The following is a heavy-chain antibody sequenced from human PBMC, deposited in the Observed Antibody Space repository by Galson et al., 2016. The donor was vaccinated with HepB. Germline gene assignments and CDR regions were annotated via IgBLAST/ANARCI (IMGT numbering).Heavy chain of an antibody. V-gene: IGHV1-18*01. CDR1: GYTFTSYG. CDR2: IHGDYGHT. CDR3: ARDIDWTVDY. J-gene: IGHJ4*02. Sequence: SVKVSCKASGYTFTSYGISWVRQAPGQGLEWVGWIHGDYGHTNYAQNLQGRVTVTMDASANTAYMELTSLTSDDTAVYFCARDIDWTVDYWGQGTLVTVSS. D-gene: IGHD3-9*01.